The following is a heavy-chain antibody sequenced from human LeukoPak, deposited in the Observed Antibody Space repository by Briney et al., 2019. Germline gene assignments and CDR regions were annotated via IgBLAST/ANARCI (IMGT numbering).Heavy chain of an antibody. J-gene: IGHJ4*02. CDR2: MNSFSGKT. CDR1: GYTFTSHD. CDR3: ARDMIVPRYYFDY. Sequence: ASVKVSCKASGYTFTSHDIYWVRQATGQGLEWVGWMNSFSGKTGHAQNFQGRVSMTRDTSLNTAYMELSSLRSEDTAVYYCARDMIVPRYYFDYWGQGTLVAVSS. V-gene: IGHV1-8*01. D-gene: IGHD3-22*01.